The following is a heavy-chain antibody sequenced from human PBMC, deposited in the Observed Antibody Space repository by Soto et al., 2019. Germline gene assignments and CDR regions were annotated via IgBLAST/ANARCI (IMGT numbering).Heavy chain of an antibody. CDR1: GGTFSSYT. D-gene: IGHD1-20*01. CDR2: IIPILGIA. CDR3: ARVHNWNDGETADY. J-gene: IGHJ4*02. V-gene: IGHV1-69*02. Sequence: QVQLVQSGAEVKKPGSSVKVSCKASGGTFSSYTISWVRQAPGQGLEWMGRIIPILGIANYAQKFQGRVTITADKSTSTAYMELSSLRSEDTAVYYCARVHNWNDGETADYWGQGTLVTVSS.